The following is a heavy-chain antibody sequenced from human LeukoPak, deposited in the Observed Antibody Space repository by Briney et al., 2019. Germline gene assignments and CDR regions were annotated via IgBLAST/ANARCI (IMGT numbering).Heavy chain of an antibody. J-gene: IGHJ4*02. CDR3: ARGRFGGSYSY. V-gene: IGHV3-7*01. CDR2: INTDGSEE. CDR1: GFLFSNFL. Sequence: GALGLSLAAPGFLFSNFLMRWVRPAPGGGLEVVANINTDGSEEYYVDSVKGRFIISRDNARNSLYLQMNSLRAEDTAVYYCARGRFGGSYSYWGQGTLVTVSS. D-gene: IGHD1-26*01.